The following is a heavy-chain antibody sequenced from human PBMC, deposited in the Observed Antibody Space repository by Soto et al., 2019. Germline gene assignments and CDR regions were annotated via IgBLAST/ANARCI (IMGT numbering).Heavy chain of an antibody. J-gene: IGHJ4*02. D-gene: IGHD3-10*01. CDR2: ISGSGGST. Sequence: EVQLLESGGGLVQPGGSVRLSCAASGFTFSSYARSWVRQAPGKGLEWVSAISGSGGSTYYADSVKGRFTISRDNSKNTLYLQMNSLRAEDTAVYYCAKDLPYSVWFGPYYFDYWGQGTLVTVSS. V-gene: IGHV3-23*01. CDR3: AKDLPYSVWFGPYYFDY. CDR1: GFTFSSYA.